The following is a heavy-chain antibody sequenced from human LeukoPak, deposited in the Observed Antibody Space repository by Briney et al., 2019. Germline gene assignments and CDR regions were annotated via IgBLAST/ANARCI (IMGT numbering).Heavy chain of an antibody. V-gene: IGHV1-8*03. D-gene: IGHD3-10*01. CDR1: GYTFTSYD. CDR3: AGGWEYYGSGSYSSFDY. J-gene: IGHJ4*02. CDR2: MNPNSGNT. Sequence: ASVKVSCKASGYTFTSYDINWVRQATGQGLEWMGWMNPNSGNTGYAQKFQGRATITRNTSISTAYMELSSLRSEDTAVYYCAGGWEYYGSGSYSSFDYWGQGTLVTVSS.